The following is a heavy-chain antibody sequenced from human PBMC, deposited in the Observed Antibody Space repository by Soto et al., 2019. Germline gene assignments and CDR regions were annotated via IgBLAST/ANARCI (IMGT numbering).Heavy chain of an antibody. D-gene: IGHD3-10*01. V-gene: IGHV1-69*01. Sequence: QVQLVPSGAEVKKPGSSVKVSCNASGGSFGSSALSWVRQAPGQGLEWMGGIVPIIGTANYAQKFQGGRLTISADESTGTDYMDLSSPRSEDTAVYYCGRGSPLRGSGGPLDYWGQGTLVTVSS. CDR3: GRGSPLRGSGGPLDY. CDR1: GGSFGSSA. J-gene: IGHJ4*02. CDR2: IVPIIGTA.